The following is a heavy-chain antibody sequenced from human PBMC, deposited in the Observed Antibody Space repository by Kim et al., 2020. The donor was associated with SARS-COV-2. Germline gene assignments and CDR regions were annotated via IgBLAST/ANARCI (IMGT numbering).Heavy chain of an antibody. Sequence: GGSLRLSCVASEFTFSRYSMHWVRQAPGKGLEWVSTITCYSDNNYYAESVEGRFTISRDNSKNTLYLQMNSLRADDTAMYYCARDPRLVLLGRFDYWGQG. D-gene: IGHD7-27*01. CDR3: ARDPRLVLLGRFDY. J-gene: IGHJ4*02. CDR2: ITCYSDNN. V-gene: IGHV3-21*01. CDR1: EFTFSRYS.